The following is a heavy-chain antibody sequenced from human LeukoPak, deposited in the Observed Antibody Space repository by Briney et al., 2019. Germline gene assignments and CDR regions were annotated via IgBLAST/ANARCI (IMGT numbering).Heavy chain of an antibody. J-gene: IGHJ4*02. D-gene: IGHD6-6*01. CDR2: IYSGGYT. CDR1: GFTLSSTY. V-gene: IGHV3-66*01. CDR3: ARGRPAHYFDS. Sequence: PGGSLRLSCAASGFTLSSTYLTWVRQAPGKGLEWLSVIYSGGYTYYADSVKGRFFISRDISENMVYLQMNSLSVEDTAVYFCARGRPAHYFDSWGPGTLVTVS.